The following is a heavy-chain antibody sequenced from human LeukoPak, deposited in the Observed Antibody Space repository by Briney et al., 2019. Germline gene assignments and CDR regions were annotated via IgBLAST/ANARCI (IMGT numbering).Heavy chain of an antibody. CDR3: AKDPSVDSSGSFDP. CDR1: GFTFSSYA. J-gene: IGHJ5*02. V-gene: IGHV3-23*01. CDR2: ISGSGGST. D-gene: IGHD6-25*01. Sequence: GGSLRLSCAASGFTFSSYAMSWVRQAPGKGLEWVSAISGSGGSTYYADSVKGRFTTSRDNSKNTLYLQMNSLRAEDTAVYYCAKDPSVDSSGSFDPWGQGTLVTVSS.